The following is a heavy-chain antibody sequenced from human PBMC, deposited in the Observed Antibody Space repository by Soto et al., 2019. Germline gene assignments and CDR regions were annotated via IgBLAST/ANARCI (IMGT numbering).Heavy chain of an antibody. D-gene: IGHD1-1*01. J-gene: IGHJ3*02. CDR3: ARVERGTATTVVDAFDI. CDR2: MSHSGGT. Sequence: SETLSLTCAVYGGFVTRVSYYPSWIRQPPGKGLEWIGEMSHSGGTHFNPSLKSRVTRSVDTSKNQFSLKMSSVTAADTALYYCARVERGTATTVVDAFDIWGPGTMVTVSS. V-gene: IGHV4-34*01. CDR1: GGFVTRVSYY.